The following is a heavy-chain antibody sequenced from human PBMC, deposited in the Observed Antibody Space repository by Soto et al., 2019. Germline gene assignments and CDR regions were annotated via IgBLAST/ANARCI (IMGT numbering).Heavy chain of an antibody. CDR1: GGSISSSSYY. Sequence: SETLSLTCTVSGGSISSSSYYWGWIRQPPGKGLEWIGSIYYSGSTYYNPSLKSRVTISVDTSKNQFSLKLSSVTAADTAVYYCARHRRWGMNYYGSGTRTRLDYWGQGTLVTVSS. V-gene: IGHV4-39*01. CDR2: IYYSGST. CDR3: ARHRRWGMNYYGSGTRTRLDY. J-gene: IGHJ4*02. D-gene: IGHD3-10*01.